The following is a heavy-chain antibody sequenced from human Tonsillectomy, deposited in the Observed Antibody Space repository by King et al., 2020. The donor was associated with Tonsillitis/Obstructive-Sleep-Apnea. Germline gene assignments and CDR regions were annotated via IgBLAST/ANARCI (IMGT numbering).Heavy chain of an antibody. D-gene: IGHD3-22*01. CDR3: ARNDRGGWGYYYYMDV. CDR2: ISYDGSNK. CDR1: GFTFSSYA. J-gene: IGHJ6*03. Sequence: VQLVESGGGVVQPGRSLRLSCAASGFTFSSYAMHWVRQAPGKGLEWVAVISYDGSNKYYADSVKGRFTISRDNSKNTLYLQMNSLRAEDTALYYCARNDRGGWGYYYYMDVWGKGTTVTVSS. V-gene: IGHV3-30*04.